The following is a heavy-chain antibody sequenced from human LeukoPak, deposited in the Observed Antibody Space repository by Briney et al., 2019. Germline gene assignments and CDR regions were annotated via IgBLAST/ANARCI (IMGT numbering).Heavy chain of an antibody. J-gene: IGHJ4*02. CDR2: IYYSGSS. CDR1: GVSISSSGYY. D-gene: IGHD1-26*01. CDR3: ARVGVTADFDY. V-gene: IGHV4-39*07. Sequence: SETLSLTCTVSGVSISSSGYYWGWVRQPPGKELEWIGSIYYSGSSHYNPSLKSRVSMSRDTAKSQFSLNLSSVTAADTAVYYCARVGVTADFDYWGQGTLVTVSS.